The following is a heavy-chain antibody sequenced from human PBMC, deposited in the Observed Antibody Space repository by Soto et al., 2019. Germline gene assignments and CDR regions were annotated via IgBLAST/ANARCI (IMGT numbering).Heavy chain of an antibody. CDR2: IYYSGST. D-gene: IGHD6-19*01. V-gene: IGHV4-59*01. CDR1: GGSISSYY. J-gene: IGHJ5*02. CDR3: ARDGPVAGAWFDP. Sequence: QVQLQESGPGLVKPSETLSLTCTVSGGSISSYYWSWIRQPPGKGLEWIGYIYYSGSTNYNPSLKSRVTISVDTSKNQFSLKLSSVTAADTAVYYCARDGPVAGAWFDPWGQGTLVTVSS.